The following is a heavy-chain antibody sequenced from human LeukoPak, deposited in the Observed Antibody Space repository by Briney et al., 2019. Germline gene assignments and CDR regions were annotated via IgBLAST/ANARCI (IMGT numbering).Heavy chain of an antibody. CDR3: TRRQTDDSSGYYAY. CDR2: IRSKANSYAT. CDR1: GFTFSGSA. D-gene: IGHD3-22*01. J-gene: IGHJ4*02. V-gene: IGHV3-73*01. Sequence: GGSLRLSCAASGFTFSGSAMHWVRQASGKGLEWVGRIRSKANSYATAYAASVKGRFTISRDDPKNTAYLQMNSLKTEDTAVYYCTRRQTDDSSGYYAYWGQGTLVTVSS.